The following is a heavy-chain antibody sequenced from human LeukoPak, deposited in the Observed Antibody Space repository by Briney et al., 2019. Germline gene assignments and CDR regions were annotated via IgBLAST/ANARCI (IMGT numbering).Heavy chain of an antibody. D-gene: IGHD3-3*01. Sequence: GGSLRLSCAASGFTFSSYGMHWVRQAPGKGLEWVAFIRYDGSNKYYADSVKGRFTISRDNSKNTLYLQMNSLSAEETAVYYCAKDRYDFWSGYPEYYFDYWGQGPLVPVSS. V-gene: IGHV3-30*02. CDR3: AKDRYDFWSGYPEYYFDY. CDR1: GFTFSSYG. CDR2: IRYDGSNK. J-gene: IGHJ4*02.